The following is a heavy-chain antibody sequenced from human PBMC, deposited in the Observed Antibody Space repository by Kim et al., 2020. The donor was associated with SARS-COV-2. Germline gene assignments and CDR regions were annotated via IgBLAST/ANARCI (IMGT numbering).Heavy chain of an antibody. Sequence: GGSLRLSCAASGFTFSNFGMTWVRQAPGKGLEWVSSISSGGDKNYAESVRGRLSTSSDNTENTLYQQQYSLRAEDTAIFYCVKKEPSKKWYVGDWGQGT. CDR1: GFTFSNFG. J-gene: IGHJ1*01. V-gene: IGHV3-23*01. D-gene: IGHD3-16*01. CDR2: ISSGGDK. CDR3: VKKEPSKKWYVGD.